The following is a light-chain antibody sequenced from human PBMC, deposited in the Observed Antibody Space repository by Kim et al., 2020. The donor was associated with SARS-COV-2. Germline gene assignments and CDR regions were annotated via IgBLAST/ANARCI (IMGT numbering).Light chain of an antibody. J-gene: IGLJ3*02. Sequence: TGTLGSGYSNYKVDWYQQRPGKGPRFVMRVGTGGIVGSKGDGIPDRFSVLGSGLNRYLTIKNIQEEDESDYHCGTDHGSGSNFVWVFGGGTQLT. CDR2: VGTGGIVG. CDR3: GTDHGSGSNFVWV. CDR1: SGYSNYK. V-gene: IGLV9-49*01.